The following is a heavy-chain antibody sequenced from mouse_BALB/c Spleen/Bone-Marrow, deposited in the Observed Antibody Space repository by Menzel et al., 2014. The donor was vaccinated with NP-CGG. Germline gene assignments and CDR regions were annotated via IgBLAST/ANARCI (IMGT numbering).Heavy chain of an antibody. CDR2: IRNKANGCTT. D-gene: IGHD2-1*01. J-gene: IGHJ3*01. V-gene: IGHV7-3*02. Sequence: EVKLVESGGGLVQPGGSLRLSCAPSGFTFTDYYMSWVRQPPGKALEWLGFIRNKANGCTTEYSASVKGRFTISRDNSQSILYLQMNTLRAEDSATYYCARGAYGNYFAWFAYWGQGTLVTVSA. CDR3: ARGAYGNYFAWFAY. CDR1: GFTFTDYY.